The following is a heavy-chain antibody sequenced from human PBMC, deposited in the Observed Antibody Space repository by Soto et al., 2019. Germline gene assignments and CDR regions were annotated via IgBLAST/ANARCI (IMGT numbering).Heavy chain of an antibody. CDR3: ARIEMASIK. Sequence: SETLSLTCSVSGASIRSGGYYWSWLRQSPGKGLEWIGHIYYTGSTFYSPSLTSRLTISLDTSKNQFSLDLRSVTAADAAMYYCARIEMASIKWGRGTLVTVSS. J-gene: IGHJ4*02. CDR2: IYYTGST. V-gene: IGHV4-31*03. CDR1: GASIRSGGYY.